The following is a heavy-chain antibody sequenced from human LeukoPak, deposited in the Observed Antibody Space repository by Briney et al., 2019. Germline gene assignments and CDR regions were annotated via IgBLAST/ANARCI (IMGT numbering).Heavy chain of an antibody. J-gene: IGHJ5*02. Sequence: ASVKVSCKASGYTFTSYGISWVRQAPGQGLEWMGWISAYNGNTNYAQKFQGRVTMTRDASISTAYMELSRLRSDDTAVYYCARPLDYGDYLWGQGTLVTVSS. CDR3: ARPLDYGDYL. CDR2: ISAYNGNT. D-gene: IGHD4-17*01. V-gene: IGHV1-18*01. CDR1: GYTFTSYG.